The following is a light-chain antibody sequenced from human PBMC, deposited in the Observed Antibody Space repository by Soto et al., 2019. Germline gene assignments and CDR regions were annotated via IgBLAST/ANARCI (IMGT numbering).Light chain of an antibody. CDR3: QQYNNWGT. J-gene: IGKJ1*01. V-gene: IGKV3-15*01. Sequence: EIVMTQSPGTLSVSPGERATLSCRASQSVSSNLAWYQQKPGQAPRLLIYVASTRATGIPARFSGSGSGTEFTLTISSLQSEDFAVYYCQQYNNWGTFGQGTKVEIK. CDR2: VAS. CDR1: QSVSSN.